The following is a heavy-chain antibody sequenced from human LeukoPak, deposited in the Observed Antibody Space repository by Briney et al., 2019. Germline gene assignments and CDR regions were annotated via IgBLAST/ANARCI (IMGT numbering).Heavy chain of an antibody. D-gene: IGHD3-22*01. Sequence: GYLRLSSAASGFTVSSYYMTWVRQAPGKGLEWVLVLYSGGKTYYTDSVKGRFTISRDNSMNTVYLKMNSLRAEDTAVYYCARHRAYSDTSEHLDYWGQGDLVTVSS. J-gene: IGHJ4*02. CDR2: LYSGGKT. CDR3: ARHRAYSDTSEHLDY. CDR1: GFTVSSYY. V-gene: IGHV3-66*04.